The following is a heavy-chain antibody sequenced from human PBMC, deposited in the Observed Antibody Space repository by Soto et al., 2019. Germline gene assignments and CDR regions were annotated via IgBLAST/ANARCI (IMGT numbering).Heavy chain of an antibody. CDR2: MNSDGSTT. D-gene: IGHD4-4*01. Sequence: GSLRLSCAASGFTFGNYWMHWVRQAPGKGLEWVSRMNSDGSTTNYADSVKGRFTISRDNSKNTLLLQMNSLGAEDTAVYYCAKDSNKYSSSLRGRYFDYWGQGIGVTVSS. CDR1: GFTFGNYW. V-gene: IGHV3-74*01. CDR3: AKDSNKYSSSLRGRYFDY. J-gene: IGHJ4*02.